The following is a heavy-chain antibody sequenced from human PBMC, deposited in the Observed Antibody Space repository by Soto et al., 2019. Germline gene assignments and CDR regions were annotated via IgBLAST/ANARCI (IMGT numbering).Heavy chain of an antibody. Sequence: QVHLVLSGAEVKKPGSSVKVSCKYSGGTFKTESINWVRQAPGQGLEWMGNILPVFDTADYAPKFQGRVTITADQSTSTAFMELSSLGSKDTALYFCARRHQHGGNSEALDGWGQGTMVPVSS. D-gene: IGHD2-21*02. CDR1: GGTFKTES. CDR3: ARRHQHGGNSEALDG. J-gene: IGHJ3*01. V-gene: IGHV1-69*13. CDR2: ILPVFDTA.